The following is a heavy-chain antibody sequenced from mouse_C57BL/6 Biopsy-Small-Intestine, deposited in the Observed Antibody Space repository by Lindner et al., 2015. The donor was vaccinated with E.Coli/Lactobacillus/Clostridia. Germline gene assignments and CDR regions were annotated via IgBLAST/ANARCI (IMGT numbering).Heavy chain of an antibody. Sequence: VQLQESGPELVKPGASVKISCKASGYAFSSSWMNWVKQRPGKGLEWIGRIYPGDGDTNYNGKFKGKATLTADKSSSTAYMQLSSLTSEDSAVYFCAKGYSFDYWGQGTTLTVSS. V-gene: IGHV1-82*01. CDR1: GYAFSSSW. CDR3: AKGYSFDY. CDR2: IYPGDGDT. J-gene: IGHJ2*01.